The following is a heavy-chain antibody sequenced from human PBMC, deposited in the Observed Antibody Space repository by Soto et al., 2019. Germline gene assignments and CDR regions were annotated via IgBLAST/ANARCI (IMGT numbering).Heavy chain of an antibody. CDR1: GGSFSGFY. D-gene: IGHD2-21*02. V-gene: IGHV4-34*01. CDR2: INHSGTT. Sequence: ETLSLTCAVSGGSFSGFYWTWIRQPPGEGLEWIGEINHSGTTNFNPSLRSRLTISLDSSKKHFSLKLTSMTAADAAVYYCARAGGTLVTSYCLDVWGQGTTVTVSS. CDR3: ARAGGTLVTSYCLDV. J-gene: IGHJ6*02.